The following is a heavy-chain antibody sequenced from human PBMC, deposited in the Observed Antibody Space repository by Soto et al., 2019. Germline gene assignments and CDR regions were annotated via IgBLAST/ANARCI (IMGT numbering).Heavy chain of an antibody. CDR1: GGDISGGYYS. CDR2: IYNSGST. CDR3: ATYRKFLQI. V-gene: IGHV4-30-2*01. J-gene: IGHJ3*02. Sequence: PWETLSLTCAVAGGDISGGYYSWSWIRQPPGKGLEWIGFIYNSGSTYYNSSLKSRVTISVDRSKNHFFLNLTSVTAADTAVYYCATYRKFLQIWGQGTKVTVSS.